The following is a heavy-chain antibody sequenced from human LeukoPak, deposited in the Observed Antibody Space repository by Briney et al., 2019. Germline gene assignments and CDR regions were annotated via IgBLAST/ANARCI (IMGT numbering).Heavy chain of an antibody. J-gene: IGHJ4*02. CDR3: ARGPFYYDILTGYYMYYFDY. CDR2: VYSDGST. Sequence: TSETLSLTCTVSGASISSADYYWGWVRQPPGKGLEWIGSVYSDGSTFCNPSLKSRVTISVDTSKNQFPLKLSSVTAADTAVYYCARGPFYYDILTGYYMYYFDYWGQGTLVTVSS. CDR1: GASISSADYY. V-gene: IGHV4-39*06. D-gene: IGHD3-9*01.